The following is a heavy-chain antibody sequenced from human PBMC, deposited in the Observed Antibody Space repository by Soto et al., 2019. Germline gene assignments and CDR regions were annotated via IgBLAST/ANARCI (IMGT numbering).Heavy chain of an antibody. CDR1: AGSISSGGYY. V-gene: IGHV4-31*03. CDR3: ARVGVSGTRFDY. D-gene: IGHD6-19*01. J-gene: IGHJ4*02. CDR2: IYYSGST. Sequence: SETLSLTCTVSAGSISSGGYYWSWIRQHPGKGLEWIGYIYYSGSTYYNPSLKSRVTISVDTSKNQFSLKLSSVTAVETGVCFCARVGVSGTRFDYWGQGTLVTVCS.